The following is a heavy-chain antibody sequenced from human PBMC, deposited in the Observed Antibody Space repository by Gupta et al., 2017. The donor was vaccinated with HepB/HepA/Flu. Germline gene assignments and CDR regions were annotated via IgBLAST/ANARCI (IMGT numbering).Heavy chain of an antibody. CDR2: INEAGSGR. Sequence: SDGIASVRQAPGKGLEWVANINEAGSGRNYAGSVKGRFTISRDNARNSLYLQMSSLRDEDTAIYYCTTKSYWGQGTLVTVSS. CDR1: SDG. CDR3: TTKSY. V-gene: IGHV3-7*01. J-gene: IGHJ4*02.